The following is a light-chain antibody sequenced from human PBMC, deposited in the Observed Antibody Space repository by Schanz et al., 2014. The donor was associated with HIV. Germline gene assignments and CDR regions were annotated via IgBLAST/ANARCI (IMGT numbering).Light chain of an antibody. V-gene: IGKV3-15*01. CDR3: QQYAVSSWT. J-gene: IGKJ1*01. Sequence: EIVMTQSPATLSLSPGERATLSCRASHSVSSNLAWYQQKPGQAPRLLIYGTSTRATGIPANFSGSGSGTEFTLTISGLQPDDFATYYCQQYAVSSWTFGLGTRVESK. CDR1: HSVSSN. CDR2: GTS.